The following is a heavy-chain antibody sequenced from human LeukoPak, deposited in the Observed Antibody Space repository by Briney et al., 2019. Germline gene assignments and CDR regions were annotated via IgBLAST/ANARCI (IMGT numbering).Heavy chain of an antibody. J-gene: IGHJ3*02. CDR2: INSDGSST. CDR3: ARDFPGYDFFHAFDI. V-gene: IGHV3-74*01. CDR1: GFTFSSYW. Sequence: GGSLRLSCAASGFTFSSYWMHWVRQAPGKGLVWVSRINSDGSSTSYADSVKGRFTISRDNAKNTLYLQMNSLRAEDTAVYYCARDFPGYDFFHAFDIWGQGTMVTVSS. D-gene: IGHD3-3*01.